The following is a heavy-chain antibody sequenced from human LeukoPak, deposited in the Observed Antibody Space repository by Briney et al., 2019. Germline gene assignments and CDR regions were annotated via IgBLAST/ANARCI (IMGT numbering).Heavy chain of an antibody. CDR2: ISGSGGST. CDR1: GFTSSSYS. Sequence: GGSLRLSCAASGFTSSSYSMNWVRQAPGKGLEWVSAISGSGGSTYYADSVKGRFTISRDNSKNTLYLQMNSLRAEDTAVYYCAKGLYPGAFDIWGQGTMVTVSS. D-gene: IGHD2-2*01. J-gene: IGHJ3*02. CDR3: AKGLYPGAFDI. V-gene: IGHV3-23*01.